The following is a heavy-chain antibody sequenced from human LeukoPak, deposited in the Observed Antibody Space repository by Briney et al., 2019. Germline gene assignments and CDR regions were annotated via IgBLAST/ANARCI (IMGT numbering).Heavy chain of an antibody. D-gene: IGHD6-13*01. CDR2: IPYDGNNK. CDR3: ARVVSSWYFDY. Sequence: GRSLRLSCVVSGFTFSSYAMHWVRQAPGKGLEWVAVIPYDGNNKYYADSVKGRFTISRDNSNNTLYLQMNSLRAEDTAVYYCARVVSSWYFDYWGQGTLVTVSS. V-gene: IGHV3-30-3*01. J-gene: IGHJ4*02. CDR1: GFTFSSYA.